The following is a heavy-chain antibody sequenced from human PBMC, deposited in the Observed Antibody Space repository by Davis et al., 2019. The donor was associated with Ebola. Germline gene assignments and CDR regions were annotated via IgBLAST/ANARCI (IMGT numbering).Heavy chain of an antibody. V-gene: IGHV4-39*01. CDR3: ARLTIASVPDIVDH. CDR2: IYHSGNT. J-gene: IGHJ4*01. D-gene: IGHD6-13*01. Sequence: MPSETLSLTCTVSGGSISSSSYYWGWIRQPPGKGLEWIASIYHSGNTYYNPSLKSRVTISVDTAKNQFSLKVTSVTAADTAVYYCARLTIASVPDIVDHWGQGSLVTVSP. CDR1: GGSISSSSYY.